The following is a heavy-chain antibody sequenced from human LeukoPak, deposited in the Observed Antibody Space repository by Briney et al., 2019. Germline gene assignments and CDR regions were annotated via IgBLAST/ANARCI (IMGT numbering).Heavy chain of an antibody. J-gene: IGHJ4*02. V-gene: IGHV3-20*04. CDR2: INWNGGST. CDR3: ASIAAAERPPFDY. CDR1: GFTFDDYG. D-gene: IGHD6-25*01. Sequence: GGSLRLSCAASGFTFDDYGMSWVRQAPGKGLEWVSGINWNGGSTGYADSVKGRLTISRDNAKNSLYLQMNSLRAGDTALYYCASIAAAERPPFDYWGQGTLVTVSS.